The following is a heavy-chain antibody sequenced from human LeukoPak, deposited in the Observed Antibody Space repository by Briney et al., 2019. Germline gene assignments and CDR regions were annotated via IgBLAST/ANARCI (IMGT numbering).Heavy chain of an antibody. CDR1: GFSFSITW. Sequence: GGSLRLSCAVSGFSFSITWMHWVRQVPGQGLVWVARITSDGTSISYAESVKGRFTISRDNAKDTLYLQMNSLRAEDTAVYYCARDLGQYYDTSDNWFDPWGQGTLVTVSS. CDR3: ARDLGQYYDTSDNWFDP. J-gene: IGHJ5*02. V-gene: IGHV3-74*03. D-gene: IGHD3-22*01. CDR2: ITSDGTSI.